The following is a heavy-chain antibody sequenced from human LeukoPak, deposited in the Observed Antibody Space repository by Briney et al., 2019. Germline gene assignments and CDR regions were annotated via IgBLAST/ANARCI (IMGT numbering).Heavy chain of an antibody. J-gene: IGHJ5*02. CDR3: ATRPYAGSPNWYDP. CDR2: INFGDSET. Sequence: GESLKISCKASGHSFTNHWIGWVRQMPGIGLEWVGIINFGDSETLYSPSFQGQVTISLDKSISTTYLQWRSLKASDTATYYCATRPYAGSPNWYDPWGQGTLVTVSS. D-gene: IGHD1-26*01. CDR1: GHSFTNHW. V-gene: IGHV5-51*01.